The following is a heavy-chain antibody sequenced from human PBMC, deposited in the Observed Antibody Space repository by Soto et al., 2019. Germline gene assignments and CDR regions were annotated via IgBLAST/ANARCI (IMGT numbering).Heavy chain of an antibody. CDR1: GDTFSNHT. V-gene: IGHV1-69*04. CDR3: ARGVEMGTVTEGYYYYMDV. J-gene: IGHJ6*03. CDR2: IIPILGVA. Sequence: QVQLVQSGAEVKKPGSSVKVSCKASGDTFSNHTISWVRQAPGQGLEWMGRIIPILGVANYAQKFQGRVTITADKCTTTAYMELSSVRAAETAVYYCARGVEMGTVTEGYYYYMDVWGKGTTVTVSS. D-gene: IGHD4-17*01.